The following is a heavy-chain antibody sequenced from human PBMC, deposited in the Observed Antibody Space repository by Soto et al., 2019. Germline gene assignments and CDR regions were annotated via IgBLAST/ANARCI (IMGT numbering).Heavy chain of an antibody. V-gene: IGHV4-4*02. CDR3: AKFDYDDYALDV. CDR1: GGSISSSKW. CDR2: IHHAGST. J-gene: IGHJ6*02. D-gene: IGHD3-22*01. Sequence: PSETLSLTCAVSGGSISSSKWWNWVRQPPGKGLEWIGEIHHAGSTNYNPSLKSRVTLSVDKSKNQFSLKLTAVTAADPAVYYCAKFDYDDYALDVWVQGTTATVSS.